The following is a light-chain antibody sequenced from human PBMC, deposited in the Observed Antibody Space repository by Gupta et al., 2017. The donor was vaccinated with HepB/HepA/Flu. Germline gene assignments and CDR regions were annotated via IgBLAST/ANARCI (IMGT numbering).Light chain of an antibody. V-gene: IGLV1-40*01. CDR3: QAEDDRWSGSEV. J-gene: IGLJ3*02. CDR1: SSNIGAGYD. Sequence: QSVLTQPPSVSGAPGQRVTISCTGSSSNIGAGYDVHWYQQLPVSAPTLIISGKSNRRSGVPSRVSGSKSGSSASLAITGLQADEEAYYYCQAEDDRWSGSEVFGGGTKLTV. CDR2: GKS.